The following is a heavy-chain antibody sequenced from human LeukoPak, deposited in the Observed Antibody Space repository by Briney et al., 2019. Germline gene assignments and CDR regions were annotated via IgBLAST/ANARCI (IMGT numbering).Heavy chain of an antibody. CDR1: GYTFTSYA. V-gene: IGHV1-69*13. J-gene: IGHJ4*02. Sequence: SVKVSCKASGYTFTSYAISWVRQAPGQGLEWMGGIIPIFGTANYAQKFQGRVTITADESTSTAYMELSSLRSEDTAVYYCARGTGYCSSTSCPMDYWGQGTLVTVSS. D-gene: IGHD2-2*01. CDR3: ARGTGYCSSTSCPMDY. CDR2: IIPIFGTA.